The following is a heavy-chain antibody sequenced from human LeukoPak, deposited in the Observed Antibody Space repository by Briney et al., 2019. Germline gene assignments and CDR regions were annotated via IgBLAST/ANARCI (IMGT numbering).Heavy chain of an antibody. CDR3: ARDSRYYYDSRPHAFDI. D-gene: IGHD3-22*01. Sequence: SQTLSLTCALSGRSISSGGYSWSWIRQPPGKGLEWFGYIYHSGSTYYNPSLKSRVTISVDRSKNQFSLKLSSVTAADTAVYYCARDSRYYYDSRPHAFDIWGQGTMVTVSS. CDR2: IYHSGST. CDR1: GRSISSGGYS. J-gene: IGHJ3*02. V-gene: IGHV4-30-2*01.